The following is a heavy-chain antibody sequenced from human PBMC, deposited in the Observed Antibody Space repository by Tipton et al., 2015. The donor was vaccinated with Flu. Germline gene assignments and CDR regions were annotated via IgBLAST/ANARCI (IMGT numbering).Heavy chain of an antibody. J-gene: IGHJ4*02. CDR3: ARDQAGGVVIVPHDS. CDR1: GFTFSSYS. CDR2: ISSSSSYI. Sequence: QLVQSGGGLVKPGGSLRLSCAASGFTFSSYSMNWVRQAPGKGLEWVSSISSSSSYIYYAHSVKVRFTISRDNAKNSLYLQMDSLRAEDTAVYYCARDQAGGVVIVPHDSCGLGPLVTVSS. D-gene: IGHD3-16*02. V-gene: IGHV3-21*01.